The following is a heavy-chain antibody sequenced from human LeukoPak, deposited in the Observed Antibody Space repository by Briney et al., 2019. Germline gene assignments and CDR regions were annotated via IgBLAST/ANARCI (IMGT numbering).Heavy chain of an antibody. V-gene: IGHV1-69*13. D-gene: IGHD2-21*01. J-gene: IGHJ3*02. Sequence: SVKVSCKASGGTFSSYAISWVRQAPGQGLEWMGGIIPIFGTANYAQKFQGRVTITADESTSPAYMELSSLRSEDTAVYYCARGVYSVTPHAFDIWRQGTMVTVSS. CDR2: IIPIFGTA. CDR3: ARGVYSVTPHAFDI. CDR1: GGTFSSYA.